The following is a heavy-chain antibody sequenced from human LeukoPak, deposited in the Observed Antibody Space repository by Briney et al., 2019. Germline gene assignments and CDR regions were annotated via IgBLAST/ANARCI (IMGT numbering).Heavy chain of an antibody. D-gene: IGHD6-19*01. CDR2: IYYSGST. CDR3: ARLYSSGTSIIDY. Sequence: SETLSLTCTVSGGSISSYYWSWIRQPPGKGLEWIGYIYYSGSTNYNPSLKSRVTISVDTSKNQFSLKLSSVTAAGTAVYYCARLYSSGTSIIDYWGQGTLVTVSS. J-gene: IGHJ4*02. V-gene: IGHV4-59*08. CDR1: GGSISSYY.